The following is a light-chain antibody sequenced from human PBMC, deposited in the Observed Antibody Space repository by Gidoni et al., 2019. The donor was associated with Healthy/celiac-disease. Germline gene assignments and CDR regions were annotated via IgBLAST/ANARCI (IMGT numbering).Light chain of an antibody. V-gene: IGKV1-39*01. Sequence: DIQMTHSPSSLSASVGDRVTITCRASQSISSYLNWYQQKPGKAPKLLIYAASSLQSGVPSRFSGSGSGTDFTLTISSLQPEDFATYYCQQSYSTHTWTFGQGTKVEIK. CDR2: AAS. CDR3: QQSYSTHTWT. CDR1: QSISSY. J-gene: IGKJ1*01.